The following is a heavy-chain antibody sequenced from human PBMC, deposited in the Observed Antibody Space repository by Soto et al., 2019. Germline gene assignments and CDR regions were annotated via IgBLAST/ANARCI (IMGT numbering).Heavy chain of an antibody. J-gene: IGHJ4*02. CDR1: GFNFRSYA. V-gene: IGHV3-33*01. Sequence: QVQLVESGGGVVQPGRSLSLSRAATGFNFRSYAMHWVRQAPGKGLEWVAIIWDDGSNRYYADSVKGRFTISRDQSRNTVYLQMDSLSVEDTAVYYCARDAGLSPFDYWGPGTLVTVSS. CDR3: ARDAGLSPFDY. CDR2: IWDDGSNR.